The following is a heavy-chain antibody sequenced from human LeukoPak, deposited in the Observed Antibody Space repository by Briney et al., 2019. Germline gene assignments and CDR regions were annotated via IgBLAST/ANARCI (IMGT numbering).Heavy chain of an antibody. Sequence: ASVKVSCKASGYTFTAYYMHWVRQAPGQGLEWMGWINPNSGGTNSAQKFQGRVTMTRDTSISTAYMELSRPTSDDTAVYYCARHPYSGSYHFDYWGQGTLVTVSS. V-gene: IGHV1-2*02. CDR1: GYTFTAYY. D-gene: IGHD1-26*01. CDR2: INPNSGGT. CDR3: ARHPYSGSYHFDY. J-gene: IGHJ4*02.